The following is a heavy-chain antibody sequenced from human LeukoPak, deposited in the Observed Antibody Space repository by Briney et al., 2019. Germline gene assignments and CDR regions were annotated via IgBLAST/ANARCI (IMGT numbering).Heavy chain of an antibody. CDR1: GGSISSSSYY. CDR2: IYYSGST. CDR3: ARLYSYGYFDY. Sequence: SETLSLTCTVSGGSISSSSYYWGWIRQPPGKGLEWIGSIYYSGSTYYNPSLKSRVTISVDTSKNQFSLKLSSVTAADTAVYYCARLYSYGYFDYWGQGTLVTVSS. D-gene: IGHD5-18*01. J-gene: IGHJ4*02. V-gene: IGHV4-39*07.